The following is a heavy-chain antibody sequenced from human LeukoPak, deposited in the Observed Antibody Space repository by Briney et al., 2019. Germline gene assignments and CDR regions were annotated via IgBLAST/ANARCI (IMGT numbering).Heavy chain of an antibody. CDR2: INPNSGGT. Sequence: ASVTVSFKASGYTFTGYYMHWVRQAPGQGLEWMGWINPNSGGTNYAQKFQGRVTMTRDTSISTAYMELSRLRSDDTAVYYCASSSSVTTRAPFDPWGQGTLVTVSS. D-gene: IGHD6-19*01. CDR3: ASSSSVTTRAPFDP. CDR1: GYTFTGYY. V-gene: IGHV1-2*02. J-gene: IGHJ5*02.